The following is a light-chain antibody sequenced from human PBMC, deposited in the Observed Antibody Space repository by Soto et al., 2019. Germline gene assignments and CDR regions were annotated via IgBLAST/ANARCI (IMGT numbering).Light chain of an antibody. J-gene: IGKJ5*01. CDR3: QQSNNWPPIT. CDR2: DAT. V-gene: IGKV3-11*01. Sequence: EIVLTQSPATLSLSPGERATLSCRASQSVSSYLAWYQQKPGQAPRLLIYDATNRATGIPARFSGSGSGTDFTLTTTSLEPEDLADYYCQQSNNWPPITFGQGTRLEIK. CDR1: QSVSSY.